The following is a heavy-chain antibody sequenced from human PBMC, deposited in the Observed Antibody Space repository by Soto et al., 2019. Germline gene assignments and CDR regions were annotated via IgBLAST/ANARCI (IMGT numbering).Heavy chain of an antibody. CDR2: ISVTGTDT. D-gene: IGHD2-15*01. Sequence: GGSLRLSCVASGFTFTDYYMNWIRQTPGKGLEWLSYISVTGTDTNYADSVRGRFTIYRDNTKRSIYLQMNSLRVEDTAVYFCAFPSRLPNYWGQGTLVTVSS. CDR3: AFPSRLPNY. V-gene: IGHV3-11*03. J-gene: IGHJ4*02. CDR1: GFTFTDYY.